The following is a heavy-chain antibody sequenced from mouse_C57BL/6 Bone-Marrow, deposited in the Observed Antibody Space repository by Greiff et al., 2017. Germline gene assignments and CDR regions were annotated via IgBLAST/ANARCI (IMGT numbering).Heavy chain of an antibody. D-gene: IGHD1-2*01. CDR1: GFNIKDYY. V-gene: IGHV14-2*01. Sequence: EVKLVESGAELVKPGASVKLSCTASGFNIKDYYMHWVKQRTEQGLEWIGRIYPEDGEIKYAPKFQGKATMTADTSSNTDYLQLSSLTSEDTAVYCGTRSYYGPWFAYWGQGTLVTVSA. J-gene: IGHJ3*01. CDR3: TRSYYGPWFAY. CDR2: IYPEDGEI.